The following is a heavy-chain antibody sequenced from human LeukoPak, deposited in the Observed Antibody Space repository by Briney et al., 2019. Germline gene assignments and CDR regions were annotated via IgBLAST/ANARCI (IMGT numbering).Heavy chain of an antibody. Sequence: ASVKVSCKASGYTFTSYDINWVRQATGQELEWMGWMNPNSGNTGYAQKFQGRVTMTRNTSISTAYMELSSLRSEDTAVYYCARSWRDYGELDYWGQGTLVTVSS. CDR2: MNPNSGNT. CDR1: GYTFTSYD. D-gene: IGHD4-17*01. J-gene: IGHJ4*02. CDR3: ARSWRDYGELDY. V-gene: IGHV1-8*01.